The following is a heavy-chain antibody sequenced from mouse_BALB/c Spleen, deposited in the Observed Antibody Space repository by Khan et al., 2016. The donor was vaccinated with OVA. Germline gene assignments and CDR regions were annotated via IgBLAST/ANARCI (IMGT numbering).Heavy chain of an antibody. J-gene: IGHJ4*01. CDR3: ARDRLRLAMDS. V-gene: IGHV2-9*02. CDR2: IWTGGNT. D-gene: IGHD2-4*01. Sequence: QVQLKESGPGLVAPSQSLSITCTVSGFSFTSYGVHWIGQPPGKGLEWLGVIWTGGNTNYNSALMSRLSISKYKSKCQVFLKMNSLQTDDTTIYYCARDRLRLAMDSWGQGTSVTVSS. CDR1: GFSFTSYG.